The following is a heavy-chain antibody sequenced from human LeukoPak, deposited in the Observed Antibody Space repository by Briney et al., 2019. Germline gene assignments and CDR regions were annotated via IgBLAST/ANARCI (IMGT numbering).Heavy chain of an antibody. V-gene: IGHV1-2*02. J-gene: IGHJ4*02. CDR3: GRGHPVVPAAVPDY. CDR1: GYTFTGYY. Sequence: ASVKVSCKASGYTFTGYYMHWVRQAPGRGLEWMGWIQSNRGGTNYAQNFQGRVTMTRDTSISTAYMELSSLRSDDTAVYYCGRGHPVVPAAVPDYWGQGTLVTVSS. CDR2: IQSNRGGT. D-gene: IGHD2-2*02.